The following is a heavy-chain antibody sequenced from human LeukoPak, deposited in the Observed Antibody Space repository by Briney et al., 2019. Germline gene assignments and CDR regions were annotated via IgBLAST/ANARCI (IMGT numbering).Heavy chain of an antibody. CDR2: INPNSGGT. Sequence: RASVKVSCKASGYTFTGYYMHWVRQAPGQGLEWMGWINPNSGGTNYAQKFQGRVTMTRDTSISTAYMELSRLRSDDTAVYYCARDREAPDYYYGMDVWGQGTTVTVPS. CDR1: GYTFTGYY. D-gene: IGHD1-26*01. V-gene: IGHV1-2*02. CDR3: ARDREAPDYYYGMDV. J-gene: IGHJ6*02.